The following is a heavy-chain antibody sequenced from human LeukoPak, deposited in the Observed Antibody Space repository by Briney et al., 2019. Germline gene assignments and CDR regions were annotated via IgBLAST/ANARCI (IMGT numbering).Heavy chain of an antibody. CDR3: ARDCCGSYSALDY. Sequence: PGGSLRLSCAASGFTFSSYGMHWVRQAPGKGLGGVAFIRYDGSNKYYADSVKGRFTISRDNSKNTLYLQMNSLRAEDTAVYYCARDCCGSYSALDYWGQGTLVTVSS. CDR2: IRYDGSNK. V-gene: IGHV3-30*02. CDR1: GFTFSSYG. D-gene: IGHD1-26*01. J-gene: IGHJ4*02.